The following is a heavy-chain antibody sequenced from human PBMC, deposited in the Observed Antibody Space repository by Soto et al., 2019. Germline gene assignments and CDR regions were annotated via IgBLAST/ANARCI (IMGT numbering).Heavy chain of an antibody. CDR1: GFTFSTYA. D-gene: IGHD2-15*01. J-gene: IGHJ3*02. V-gene: IGHV3-23*01. Sequence: HPGGSLRLSCAASGFTFSTYAMSWVRQAPGKGLEWVSAISNSGGNIYYADSVQGRFTISRDNSLNTLFLQMHSLRIEDTAVYYCAHPRGFGVFDAYDIWGQGTMVTVSS. CDR3: AHPRGFGVFDAYDI. CDR2: ISNSGGNI.